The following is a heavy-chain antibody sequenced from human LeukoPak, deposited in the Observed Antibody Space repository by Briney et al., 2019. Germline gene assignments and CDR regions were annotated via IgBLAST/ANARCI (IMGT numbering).Heavy chain of an antibody. CDR2: IIPIFGTA. J-gene: IGHJ4*02. CDR1: GGTFSSYA. D-gene: IGHD3-3*01. CDR3: AREAAPGITIFGVGPWVGFDY. V-gene: IGHV1-69*13. Sequence: ASVKVSCKASGGTFSSYAISWVRQAPGQGLEWMGGIIPIFGTANYAQKFQGRVTITADGSTSTAYMELSSLRSEDTAVYYCAREAAPGITIFGVGPWVGFDYWGQGTLVTVSS.